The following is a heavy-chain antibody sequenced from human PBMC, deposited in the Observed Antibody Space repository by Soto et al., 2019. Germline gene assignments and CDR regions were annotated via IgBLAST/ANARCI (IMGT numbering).Heavy chain of an antibody. Sequence: PSETLSLTCTVSGGSIGSYYWTWIRQPPGKGLEWIGYRNHRGSANYNPFLKSRLAISIDASKNQFSLNLTSVTTADTAVYYCARSGGSSIDYWGQGTLVTVS. V-gene: IGHV4-59*01. CDR2: RNHRGSA. D-gene: IGHD6-6*01. CDR1: GGSIGSYY. J-gene: IGHJ4*02. CDR3: ARSGGSSIDY.